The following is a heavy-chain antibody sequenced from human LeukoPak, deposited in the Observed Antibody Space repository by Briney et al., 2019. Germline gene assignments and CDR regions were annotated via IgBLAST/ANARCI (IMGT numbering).Heavy chain of an antibody. CDR2: IYTSGST. CDR3: AGLWFGELLYNWFDP. D-gene: IGHD3-10*01. CDR1: GGTISSYY. V-gene: IGHV4-4*07. J-gene: IGHJ5*02. Sequence: SETLSLTCTVSGGTISSYYWSWIRQPAGKGLEWIGRIYTSGSTNYNPSLKSRVTMSVDTSKNQFSLKLSSVTAADTAVYYCAGLWFGELLYNWFDPWGQGTLVTVSS.